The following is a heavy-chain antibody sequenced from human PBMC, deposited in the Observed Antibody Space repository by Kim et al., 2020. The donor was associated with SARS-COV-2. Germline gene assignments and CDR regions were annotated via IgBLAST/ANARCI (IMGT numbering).Heavy chain of an antibody. CDR1: GGSISSYY. D-gene: IGHD3-3*01. V-gene: IGHV4-59*01. Sequence: SETLSLTCTVSGGSISSYYWSWIRQPPGKGLEWIGYIYYSGSTNYNPSPKSRVTISVETSKNQFSLKLSSVTAAATAVYYFARGYDSCRGYYGYSYYYY. CDR3: ARGYDSCRGYYGYSYYYY. CDR2: IYYSGST. J-gene: IGHJ6*01.